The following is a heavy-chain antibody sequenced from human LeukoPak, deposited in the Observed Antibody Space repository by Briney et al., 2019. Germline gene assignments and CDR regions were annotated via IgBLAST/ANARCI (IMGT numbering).Heavy chain of an antibody. CDR2: LIPIFGTA. J-gene: IGHJ5*02. CDR1: GGTFSSYA. CDR3: ARDAEYYYDSSGYYYGVYWFDP. Sequence: KVSCKASGGTFSSYAISWVRQAPGQGLEWMGGLIPIFGTANYAQKFQGRVTITADESTSTAYMELSSLRSEDTAVYYCARDAEYYYDSSGYYYGVYWFDPWGQGTLVTVSS. D-gene: IGHD3-22*01. V-gene: IGHV1-69*01.